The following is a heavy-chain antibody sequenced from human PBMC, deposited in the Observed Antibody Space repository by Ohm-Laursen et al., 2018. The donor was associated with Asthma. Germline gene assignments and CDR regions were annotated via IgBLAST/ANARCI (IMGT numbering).Heavy chain of an antibody. V-gene: IGHV2-70*01. CDR2: IDWDDDQ. J-gene: IGHJ4*02. D-gene: IGHD6-19*01. Sequence: TQTLTLTCTFSGFSLSTSEMRVSWIRQPPGKALEWLALIDWDDDQYYSRSLKTRLTISKDTSKNQVVLTMTNMDPVDTATYYCARVRYSSGWYGPFDYWGQGTLVTVSS. CDR3: ARVRYSSGWYGPFDY. CDR1: GFSLSTSEMR.